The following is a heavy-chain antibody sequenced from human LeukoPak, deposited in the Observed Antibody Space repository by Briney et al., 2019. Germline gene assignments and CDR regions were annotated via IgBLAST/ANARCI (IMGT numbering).Heavy chain of an antibody. D-gene: IGHD5-12*01. Sequence: SVKVSCKASGDTFSSYALSWVRQAPGQGLEWMGGIIPIFGTTNYAQKFQGRVTITADESTSTVYMEPSSLRSEDTAVYYCARGPYSGYDVDYWGQGTLVTVSS. J-gene: IGHJ4*02. CDR1: GDTFSSYA. CDR2: IIPIFGTT. V-gene: IGHV1-69*13. CDR3: ARGPYSGYDVDY.